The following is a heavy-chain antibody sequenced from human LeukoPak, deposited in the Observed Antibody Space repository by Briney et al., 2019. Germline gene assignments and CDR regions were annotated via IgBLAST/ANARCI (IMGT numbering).Heavy chain of an antibody. CDR1: GFTFSSYG. J-gene: IGHJ5*02. V-gene: IGHV3-30*18. Sequence: PGRSLRLSCAASGFTFSSYGMHWVRQAPGKGLDWVTVISYDGSYKYYAESVKGRFTISRDNSKKTLYQQMNSLRAEDTAVYYCAKDHGSGSYHDPNWFDPWGQGTLVTVSS. CDR2: ISYDGSYK. CDR3: AKDHGSGSYHDPNWFDP. D-gene: IGHD3-10*01.